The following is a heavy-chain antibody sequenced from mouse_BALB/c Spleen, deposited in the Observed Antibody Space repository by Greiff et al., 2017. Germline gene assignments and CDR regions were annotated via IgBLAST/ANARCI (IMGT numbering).Heavy chain of an antibody. Sequence: EVKLVESGGGLVKPGGSLKLSCAASGFAFSSYDMSWVRQTPEKRLEWVAYIRSGGGSTYYPDTVKGRFTISRDNAKNTLYLQMSSLKSEDTAMYYCARHLLDVYYPFAYWGQGTLVTVSA. CDR1: GFAFSSYD. CDR3: ARHLLDVYYPFAY. CDR2: IRSGGGST. V-gene: IGHV5-12-1*01. J-gene: IGHJ3*01. D-gene: IGHD2-3*01.